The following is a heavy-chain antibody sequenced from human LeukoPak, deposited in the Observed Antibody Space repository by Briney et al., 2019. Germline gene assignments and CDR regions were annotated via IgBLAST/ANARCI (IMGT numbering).Heavy chain of an antibody. CDR1: GFTFDGYG. CDR2: INWNGGRT. Sequence: GGSLRLSCAASGFTFDGYGMSWVRQAPGKGLEWVSGINWNGGRTGYADSVKGRFTISRDDAKNSLYLQMNSLRAEDTALYYCARVWYSGSYPVDYWGQGTLVTVSS. J-gene: IGHJ4*02. CDR3: ARVWYSGSYPVDY. D-gene: IGHD1-26*01. V-gene: IGHV3-20*04.